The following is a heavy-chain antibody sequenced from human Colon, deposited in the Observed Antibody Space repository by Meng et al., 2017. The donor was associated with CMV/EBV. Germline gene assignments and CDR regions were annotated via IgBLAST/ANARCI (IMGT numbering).Heavy chain of an antibody. V-gene: IGHV1-2*02. D-gene: IGHD3-3*01. CDR3: ATFGGDFDY. CDR1: GYTFNGYF. CDR2: INPVTGDT. Sequence: GQLGQSGGEGKEPGASVKVSCKTSGYTFNGYFMHWVRQAPGQGLEWMGWINPVTGDTSYAQKFQVRVTMTRDTSISTAYMELSSLRSDDTAVYYCATFGGDFDYWGQGTLVTVSS. J-gene: IGHJ4*02.